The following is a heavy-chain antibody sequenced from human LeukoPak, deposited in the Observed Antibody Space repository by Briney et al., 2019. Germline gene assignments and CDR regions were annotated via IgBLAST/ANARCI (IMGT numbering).Heavy chain of an antibody. CDR3: ARANLTYYYGSGSYRPSNWFDP. D-gene: IGHD3-10*01. Sequence: PSETLSLTCAVYGGSFSGYYWSWIRQPPGKGPEWIGEINHSGSTNYNPSLKSRVTISVDTSKNQFSLKLSSVTAADTAVYYCARANLTYYYGSGSYRPSNWFDPWGQGTLVTVSS. CDR1: GGSFSGYY. J-gene: IGHJ5*02. CDR2: INHSGST. V-gene: IGHV4-34*01.